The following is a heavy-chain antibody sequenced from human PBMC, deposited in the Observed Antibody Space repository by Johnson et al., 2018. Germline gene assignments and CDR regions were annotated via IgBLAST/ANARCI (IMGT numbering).Heavy chain of an antibody. CDR2: ISSSTI. D-gene: IGHD2-8*01. V-gene: IGHV3-48*02. CDR1: GFNFNSYS. Sequence: EVQLLETGGGLAQPGGSLRLSCVTSGFNFNSYSMNWVRQAPGKGLEWVSYISSSTIKYADSLRGRFTASRDTGQNSVYLQMNSLRDDDTAVYYCARDLYYAFDFWGQGTMVTVSA. CDR3: ARDLYYAFDF. J-gene: IGHJ3*01.